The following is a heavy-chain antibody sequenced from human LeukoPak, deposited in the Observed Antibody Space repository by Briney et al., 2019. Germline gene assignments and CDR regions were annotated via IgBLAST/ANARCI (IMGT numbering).Heavy chain of an antibody. D-gene: IGHD4-17*01. CDR2: FDPEDGET. V-gene: IGHV1-24*01. Sequence: ASVKVSCKVSGYTLTELSMHWVRQAPGKGPEWMGGFDPEDGETIYAQKFQGRVTMTEDTSTDTAYMELSSLRSEDTAVYYCATTQMTTVTTGHWFDPWGQGTLVTVSS. CDR3: ATTQMTTVTTGHWFDP. CDR1: GYTLTELS. J-gene: IGHJ5*02.